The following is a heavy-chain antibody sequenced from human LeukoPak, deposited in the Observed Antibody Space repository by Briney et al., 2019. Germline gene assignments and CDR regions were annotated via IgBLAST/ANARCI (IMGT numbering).Heavy chain of an antibody. V-gene: IGHV3-74*01. D-gene: IGHD3-16*01. CDR3: ARDLGGPDY. CDR2: INNDGSDT. CDR1: GFTFSNYW. J-gene: IGHJ4*02. Sequence: PGGSLRLSCAASGFTFSNYWMHWVRQAPGTGLVWVSRINNDGSDTAYADAAKGRFSISRDNAKNTLYLQMSGLRVKDTAIYYCARDLGGPDYWGQGTLVTVSS.